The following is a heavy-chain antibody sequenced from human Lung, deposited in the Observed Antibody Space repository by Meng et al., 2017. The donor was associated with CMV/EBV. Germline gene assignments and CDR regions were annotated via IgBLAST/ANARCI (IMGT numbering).Heavy chain of an antibody. D-gene: IGHD2-2*01. CDR2: ISYDGSNQ. CDR3: ARDLGYCGSTNCYGHFDH. J-gene: IGHJ5*02. V-gene: IGHV3-30*04. CDR1: GFSFTTHA. Sequence: SCAASGFSFTTHAMHWVRQAPGKGLEWVSIISYDGSNQYYADSVKGRFTISRGISKNTLYLQMNSLRPEDTAVYYCARDLGYCGSTNCYGHFDHWXQGNXVTVSS.